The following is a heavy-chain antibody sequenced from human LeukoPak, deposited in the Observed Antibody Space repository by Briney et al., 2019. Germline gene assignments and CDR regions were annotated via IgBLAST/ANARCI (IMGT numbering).Heavy chain of an antibody. V-gene: IGHV1-69*05. CDR3: ARGSPGLGYYYYMDV. Sequence: ASVKVSCKASGGTFSSYAISWVRQAPGQGLEWMGGIIPIFGTANYAQKFQGRVTITTDESTSTAYMELSSLRSEDTAVYYCARGSPGLGYYYYMDVWGKGTTVTVSS. D-gene: IGHD3-10*01. CDR2: IIPIFGTA. J-gene: IGHJ6*03. CDR1: GGTFSSYA.